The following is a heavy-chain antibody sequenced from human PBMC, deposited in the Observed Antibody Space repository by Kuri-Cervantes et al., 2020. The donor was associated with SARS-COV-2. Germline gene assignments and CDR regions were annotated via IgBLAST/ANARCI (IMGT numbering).Heavy chain of an antibody. CDR3: ARGFELLQYFDL. J-gene: IGHJ2*01. CDR2: TTDDGTNK. Sequence: LSLTCEASGFIFSDYAIDWVRQAPGKGLEWVAVTTDDGTNKYYADSVKGRFTISRDNSKNTLYLQMNSLRTEDTAVYNCARGFELLQYFDLWGRGTLVTVSS. V-gene: IGHV3-30-3*01. D-gene: IGHD1-7*01. CDR1: GFIFSDYA.